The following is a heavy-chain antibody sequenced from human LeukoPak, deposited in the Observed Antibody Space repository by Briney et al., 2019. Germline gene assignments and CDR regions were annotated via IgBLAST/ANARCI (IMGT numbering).Heavy chain of an antibody. CDR1: GFTFSDYY. J-gene: IGHJ5*02. CDR3: AKEGMRLDFDP. CDR2: ISYDGSNK. Sequence: GGSLRLSCAASGFTFSDYYMSWIRQAPGKGLEWVAVISYDGSNKYYADSVKGRFTISRDNSKNTLYLQMNSLRAEDTAVYYCAKEGMRLDFDPWGQGTLVTVSS. D-gene: IGHD2-2*03. V-gene: IGHV3-30*18.